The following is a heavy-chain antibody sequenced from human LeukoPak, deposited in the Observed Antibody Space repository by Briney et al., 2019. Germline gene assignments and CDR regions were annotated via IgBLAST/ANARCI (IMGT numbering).Heavy chain of an antibody. V-gene: IGHV1-69*13. Sequence: GASVKVSCKASGYTFTSYYMHWVRQAPGQGLEWMGGIIPIFGTANYAQKFQGRVTITADESTSTAYMELSSLRSEDTAVYYCATLGYCSSTGCSFFDYWGQGTLVTVSS. J-gene: IGHJ4*02. CDR3: ATLGYCSSTGCSFFDY. CDR2: IIPIFGTA. CDR1: GYTFTSYY. D-gene: IGHD2-2*01.